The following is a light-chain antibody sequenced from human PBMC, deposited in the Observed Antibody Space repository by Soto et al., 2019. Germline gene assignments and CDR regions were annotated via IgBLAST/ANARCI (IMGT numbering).Light chain of an antibody. Sequence: QAVVTQPPSVSAAPGQKVTISCSGSSSNIGNNYVSWYQQLPGTAPKLLIYDDNKRPSGIPDRFSGSKSGTSATLGITGLQTGDEADYYCATWDSSLSVVVFGGGTKLTVL. CDR2: DDN. V-gene: IGLV1-51*01. J-gene: IGLJ2*01. CDR1: SSNIGNNY. CDR3: ATWDSSLSVVV.